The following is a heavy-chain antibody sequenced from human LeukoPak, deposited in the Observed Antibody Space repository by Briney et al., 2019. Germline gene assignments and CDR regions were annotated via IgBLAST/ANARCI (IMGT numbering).Heavy chain of an antibody. V-gene: IGHV3-21*01. D-gene: IGHD2-15*01. CDR3: ARGSGLTDY. CDR2: ISSSSSYI. CDR1: GFTFSSYS. J-gene: IGHJ4*02. Sequence: PGGSLRLSCAASGFTFSSYSMNWVSQAPGKGPEWVSSISSSSSYIYYADSVKGRFTISRDNAKNSLYLQMNSLRAEDTAVYYCARGSGLTDYWGQGTLVTVSS.